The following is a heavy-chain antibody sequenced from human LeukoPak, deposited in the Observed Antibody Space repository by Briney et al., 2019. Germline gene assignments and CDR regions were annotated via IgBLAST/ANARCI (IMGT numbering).Heavy chain of an antibody. Sequence: GGSLRLSCAASGFTFSSYSMNWVRQAPGKGLEWVSSISSSSSYIYYADSVKGRFTISRDNAKNSLYLQMNSLRAEDTAVYYCAKGSYYDSSGSFYFDYWGQGTLVTVSS. CDR3: AKGSYYDSSGSFYFDY. CDR2: ISSSSSYI. J-gene: IGHJ4*02. V-gene: IGHV3-21*01. CDR1: GFTFSSYS. D-gene: IGHD3-22*01.